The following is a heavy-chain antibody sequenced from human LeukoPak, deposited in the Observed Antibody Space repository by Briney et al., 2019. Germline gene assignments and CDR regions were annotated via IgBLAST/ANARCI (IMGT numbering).Heavy chain of an antibody. Sequence: SVKVSCKASGGTFSSYAISWVRQAPGQGLEWMGGIIPIFDTANYAQKFQGRVTITADESTSTACMELSSLRSEDTAVYYCARTRPITIFGVVEPDYWGQGTLVTVSS. J-gene: IGHJ4*02. V-gene: IGHV1-69*13. CDR2: IIPIFDTA. CDR3: ARTRPITIFGVVEPDY. D-gene: IGHD3-3*01. CDR1: GGTFSSYA.